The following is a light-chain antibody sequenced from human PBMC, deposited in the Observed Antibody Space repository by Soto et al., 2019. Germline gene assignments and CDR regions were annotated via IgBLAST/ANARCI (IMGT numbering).Light chain of an antibody. Sequence: DIQMTQSPSSLSASLGDRVTITCRASQGIRNYLAWFQQKPGKVPKLLIYAASSLQSGVPSRFSGSGSGTDFTLTISSLQPEDFATYYCLQDYNYPWTFGQGTKVDIK. CDR2: AAS. V-gene: IGKV1-27*01. CDR3: LQDYNYPWT. CDR1: QGIRNY. J-gene: IGKJ1*01.